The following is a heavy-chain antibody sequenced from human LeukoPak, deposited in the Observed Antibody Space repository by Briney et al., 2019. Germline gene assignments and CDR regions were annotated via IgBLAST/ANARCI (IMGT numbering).Heavy chain of an antibody. CDR1: GFTFSSYA. D-gene: IGHD2-8*01. CDR3: APPPNGYYFDY. CDR2: ISGSGGST. J-gene: IGHJ4*02. Sequence: GGSLRLSCAASGFTFSSYAMSWVRQAPGKGLEWVSAISGSGGSTYYADPVKGRFTISRDNSKNTLYLQMNSLRAEDTAVYYCAPPPNGYYFDYWGQGTLVTVSS. V-gene: IGHV3-23*01.